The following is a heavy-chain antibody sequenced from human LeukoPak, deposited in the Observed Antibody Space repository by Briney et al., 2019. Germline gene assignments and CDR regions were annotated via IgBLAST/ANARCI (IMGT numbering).Heavy chain of an antibody. Sequence: GGSLRLSCAASGFTFSSYGMHWVRQAPGKGLEWVAVISYDGSNKYYADSVKGRFTISRDNSKNTLYLQMNSLRAEGTAVYYCAKDRGYSYGYEAYYGMDVWGQGTTVTVSS. V-gene: IGHV3-30*18. D-gene: IGHD5-18*01. CDR1: GFTFSSYG. CDR2: ISYDGSNK. J-gene: IGHJ6*02. CDR3: AKDRGYSYGYEAYYGMDV.